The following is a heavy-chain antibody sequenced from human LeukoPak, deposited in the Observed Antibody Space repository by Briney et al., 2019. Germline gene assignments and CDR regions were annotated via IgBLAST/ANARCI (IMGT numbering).Heavy chain of an antibody. J-gene: IGHJ2*01. CDR2: IYSGGST. Sequence: GGSLRLSCAASGFTVSSNYMSWVRQAPGKGLEWVSVIYSGGSTYYADSVKGRFTISRDNSKNTLYLQMNSLRAEDTAVYYCAKAGGGDYNWYFDLWGRGTLVTVSS. CDR3: AKAGGGDYNWYFDL. V-gene: IGHV3-53*05. CDR1: GFTVSSNY. D-gene: IGHD3-16*01.